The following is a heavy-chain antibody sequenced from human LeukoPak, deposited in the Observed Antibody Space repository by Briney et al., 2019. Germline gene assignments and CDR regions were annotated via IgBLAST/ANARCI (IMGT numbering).Heavy chain of an antibody. CDR3: TRDNGWHKYYYGMDV. V-gene: IGHV6-1*01. CDR1: ADSSSSHTAA. CDR2: TYFMLKWYN. Sequence: QTPSLTCALSADSSSSHTAACPWIRQSPSRGLDCLARTYFMLKWYNGYAVSVESRLTISAGASRNQFSFQLISVTRDDTAVYYSTRDNGWHKYYYGMDVWGQGTTVIVSS. J-gene: IGHJ6*02. D-gene: IGHD6-19*01.